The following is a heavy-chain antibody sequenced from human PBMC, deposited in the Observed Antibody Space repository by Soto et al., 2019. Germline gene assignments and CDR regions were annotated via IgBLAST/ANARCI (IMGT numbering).Heavy chain of an antibody. V-gene: IGHV4-34*01. D-gene: IGHD6-6*01. Sequence: QVQLHQWGAGLLKSSETLSLACSIYSGSFSGYYWSWIRPPPGKRLEWIGEISQSGHTNYSPSLKSRFSISIDTSKKQFSLNLSSVSAADTAVYYCARAPKVSGSSQTRPDFWGQGTLVTVSS. CDR1: SGSFSGYY. CDR2: ISQSGHT. CDR3: ARAPKVSGSSQTRPDF. J-gene: IGHJ4*02.